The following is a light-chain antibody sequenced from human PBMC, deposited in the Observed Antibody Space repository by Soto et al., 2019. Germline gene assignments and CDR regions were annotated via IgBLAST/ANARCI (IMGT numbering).Light chain of an antibody. CDR1: SSDVCSYNY. CDR2: DVS. Sequence: QSVLTQPASVSGSPGQSITISCTGTSSDVCSYNYVSWYQQHPGKAPKLMLYDVSYRPSGVSNRFSGSKSGNTASLTISGLQPDDEADYYCASYTTSSTLRYVFGTGTKVTVL. CDR3: ASYTTSSTLRYV. V-gene: IGLV2-14*01. J-gene: IGLJ1*01.